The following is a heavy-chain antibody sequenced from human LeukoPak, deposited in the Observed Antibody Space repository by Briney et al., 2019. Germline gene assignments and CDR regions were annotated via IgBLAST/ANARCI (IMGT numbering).Heavy chain of an antibody. Sequence: ASVKVSCKASGYTFSSYDINWVRQATGQGLEWMGWMSPNSGNTGYAQKFQGRLNMTRNTSISTAYMELSSLRSEDTAVYYCARRVGSGWPVQHWGQGTLVTVSS. V-gene: IGHV1-8*01. CDR1: GYTFSSYD. J-gene: IGHJ1*01. CDR3: ARRVGSGWPVQH. D-gene: IGHD6-19*01. CDR2: MSPNSGNT.